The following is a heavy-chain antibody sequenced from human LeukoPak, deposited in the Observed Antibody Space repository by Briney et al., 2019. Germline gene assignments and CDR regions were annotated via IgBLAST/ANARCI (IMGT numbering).Heavy chain of an antibody. CDR2: ISGSGGST. D-gene: IGHD6-6*01. CDR1: GFTFSSYA. CDR3: AKSQYSSSSSSSDY. J-gene: IGHJ4*02. V-gene: IGHV3-23*01. Sequence: GGSLRLSCAASGFTFSSYAMSWVRQAPGKGLEWVSAISGSGGSTYYADSVKGRFTISRDNSKNTLYLQMNSLRAEDTAVYYCAKSQYSSSSSSSDYWGQGTLVTVSS.